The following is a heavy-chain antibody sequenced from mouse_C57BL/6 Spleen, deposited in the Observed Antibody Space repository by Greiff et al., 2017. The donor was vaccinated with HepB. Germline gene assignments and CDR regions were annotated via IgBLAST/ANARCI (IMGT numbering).Heavy chain of an antibody. CDR2: IDPSDSYT. J-gene: IGHJ2*01. CDR1: GYTFTSYW. Sequence: QVQLQQPGTELVKPGASVKLSCKASGYTFTSYWMHWVKQRPGQGLEWIGEIDPSDSYTNYNQKFKGKATLTVDTSSSTAYMQLSSLTSEDSAVYYCARSGDGSSYFDYWGQGTTLTVSS. CDR3: ARSGDGSSYFDY. V-gene: IGHV1-69*02. D-gene: IGHD1-1*01.